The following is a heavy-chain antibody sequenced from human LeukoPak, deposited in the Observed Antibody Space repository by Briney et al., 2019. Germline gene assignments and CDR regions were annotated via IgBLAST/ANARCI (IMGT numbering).Heavy chain of an antibody. V-gene: IGHV3-21*01. Sequence: GGSLRLSCAASEFTFSSYNMNWVRQAPGRGLEWVSSISSSSAYIYYADSVKGRFTISRDNAKNSLYLQMNSLRAEDTAVYYCAREMFWSGYFSNLHFDYWGQGALVTVSS. J-gene: IGHJ4*02. CDR2: ISSSSAYI. D-gene: IGHD3-3*01. CDR3: AREMFWSGYFSNLHFDY. CDR1: EFTFSSYN.